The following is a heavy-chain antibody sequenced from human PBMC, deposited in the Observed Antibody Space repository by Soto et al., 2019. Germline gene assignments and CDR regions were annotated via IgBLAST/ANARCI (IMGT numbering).Heavy chain of an antibody. V-gene: IGHV4-34*01. CDR1: GGSFSGYY. J-gene: IGHJ4*02. CDR3: ARWRDGYYFDY. Sequence: SETLSLTCAVYGGSFSGYYWSWIRQPPGKGLEWIGEINHSGSTNYNPSLKSRVTISVDTSKNQFSLKLSSVTAADTAVYYCARWRDGYYFDYWGQGTLVTVSS. D-gene: IGHD3-3*01. CDR2: INHSGST.